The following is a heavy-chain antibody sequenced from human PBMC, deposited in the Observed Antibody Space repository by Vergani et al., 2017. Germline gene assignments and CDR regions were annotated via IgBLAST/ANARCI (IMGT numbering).Heavy chain of an antibody. CDR1: GFTFSTYA. Sequence: EVQLLESGGSLKQPGGSVRLSCAASGFTFSTYAMHWVRQAPGKGLEWVSALTGGGGSTYYADSFKGRFIISRDNSRDTLYLQMNSLRPEDTATYYCVKDAGSCESFFDSWGQGTLVTVSS. V-gene: IGHV3-23*01. CDR3: VKDAGSCESFFDS. CDR2: LTGGGGST. J-gene: IGHJ4*02. D-gene: IGHD1-26*01.